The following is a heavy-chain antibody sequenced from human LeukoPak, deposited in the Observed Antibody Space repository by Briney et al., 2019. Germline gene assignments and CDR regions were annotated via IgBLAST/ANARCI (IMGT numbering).Heavy chain of an antibody. CDR3: ARLSAYYYGSFFYYFMDV. CDR2: IKQDESER. D-gene: IGHD3-10*01. Sequence: GGSLRLSCEGSGFSFSSYWMTWVRQSSGKGPEWEANIKQDESERYTVDSVKGRFTISRDNAKNSVYLHMNSLRAEDTALYYCARLSAYYYGSFFYYFMDVWGKGTTVTVSS. V-gene: IGHV3-7*01. CDR1: GFSFSSYW. J-gene: IGHJ6*03.